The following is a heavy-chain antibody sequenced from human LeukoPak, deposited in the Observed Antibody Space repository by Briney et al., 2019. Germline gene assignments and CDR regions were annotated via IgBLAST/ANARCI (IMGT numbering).Heavy chain of an antibody. V-gene: IGHV1-2*02. CDR3: ARGLSTPPHLEYFQH. CDR2: INPNSGGT. D-gene: IGHD3-16*02. J-gene: IGHJ1*01. Sequence: ASVKVSCKASGYTFTGYYMHWVRQAPGQGLEWMGWINPNSGGTNYAQKFQGRVTMTRDTSISTAYMELSRLRSDDTAVYYCARGLSTPPHLEYFQHWGQGTLVTVSS. CDR1: GYTFTGYY.